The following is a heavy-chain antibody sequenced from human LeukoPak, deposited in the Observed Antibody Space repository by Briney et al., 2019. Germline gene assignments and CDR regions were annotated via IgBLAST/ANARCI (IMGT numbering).Heavy chain of an antibody. CDR3: ARGFSRYYDFWSGYLSYYYYYMDV. D-gene: IGHD3-3*01. J-gene: IGHJ6*03. CDR1: GFTFSRYW. CDR2: IKQDGSEK. V-gene: IGHV3-7*01. Sequence: SGGSLRLSCAASGFTFSRYWMSWVRQAPGKGLEWVANIKQDGSEKYYVDSVKGRFTISRDNAKNSLYLQMNSLRAEDTAVYYCARGFSRYYDFWSGYLSYYYYYMDVWGKGTTVTVSS.